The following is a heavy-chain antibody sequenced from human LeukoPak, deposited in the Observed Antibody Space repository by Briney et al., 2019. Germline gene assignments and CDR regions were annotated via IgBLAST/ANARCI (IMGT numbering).Heavy chain of an antibody. V-gene: IGHV4-59*01. J-gene: IGHJ4*02. Sequence: SEALSLTCMVPVGSLSSYFGRSIRQPPGKGREWIGYIYYSGRTNYRPSAKSRVTISVDTSKNQFSLKLSSVTAADTAVYYCARDYYGDFYFDYWGQGTLVTVSS. D-gene: IGHD4-17*01. CDR2: IYYSGRT. CDR1: VGSLSSYF. CDR3: ARDYYGDFYFDY.